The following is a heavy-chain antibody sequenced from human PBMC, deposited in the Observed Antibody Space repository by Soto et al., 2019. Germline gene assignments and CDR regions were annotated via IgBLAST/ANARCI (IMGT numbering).Heavy chain of an antibody. Sequence: ASVKVSRKASGYTLTSYAIHWVLQAPGQRLEWMGGINAGNANTKYSQKFEGKVTLTRDTSEGKEYMELGSVRSEDTAVYYCLMSQKQWFCVSFEIWGQKT. CDR2: INAGNANT. D-gene: IGHD6-19*01. CDR3: LMSQKQWFCVSFEI. CDR1: GYTLTSYA. V-gene: IGHV1-3*01. J-gene: IGHJ3*02.